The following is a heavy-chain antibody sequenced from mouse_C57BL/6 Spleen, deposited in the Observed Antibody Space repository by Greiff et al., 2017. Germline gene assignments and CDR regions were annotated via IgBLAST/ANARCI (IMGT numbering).Heavy chain of an antibody. Sequence: EVKLMESGGGLVQPGGSLSLSCAASGFTFTDYYMSWVRQPPGKALEWLGFIRNKANGYTTEYSASVKGRFTISRDNSQSILYLQMNALRAEDSAAYYCARCGGGYGNGPWFAYWGQGTLVTVSA. CDR2: IRNKANGYTT. CDR1: GFTFTDYY. D-gene: IGHD2-10*02. V-gene: IGHV7-3*01. J-gene: IGHJ3*01. CDR3: ARCGGGYGNGPWFAY.